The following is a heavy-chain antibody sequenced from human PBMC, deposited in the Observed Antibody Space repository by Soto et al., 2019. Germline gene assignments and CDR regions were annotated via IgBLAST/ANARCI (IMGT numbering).Heavy chain of an antibody. CDR2: IDPSDSYT. J-gene: IGHJ6*02. Sequence: GESLKISCQGSGYSFTSYWLSWVRQMPGKGREWMGRIDPSDSYTNYSPSFQGHVTISADKSISTAYLQWSSLKASDTAMYYCATFPAAGTYYYYGTDVWGRGTTVTVSS. V-gene: IGHV5-10-1*01. CDR3: ATFPAAGTYYYYGTDV. CDR1: GYSFTSYW. D-gene: IGHD6-13*01.